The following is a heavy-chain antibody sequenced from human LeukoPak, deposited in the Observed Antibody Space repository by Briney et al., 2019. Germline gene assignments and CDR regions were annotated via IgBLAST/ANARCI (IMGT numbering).Heavy chain of an antibody. J-gene: IGHJ4*02. CDR2: ISYDGSNK. V-gene: IGHV3-30*04. CDR1: GFTFGSYA. CDR3: AREILEPGKTHEY. Sequence: PGGSLRLSCAASGFTFGSYAMHWVRQAPGKGLEWVAVISYDGSNKYYADSVKGRFTISRDNAKNTLYLQMDSLRAEDTAMYYCAREILEPGKTHEYWGQGTLVTVSS. D-gene: IGHD1-1*01.